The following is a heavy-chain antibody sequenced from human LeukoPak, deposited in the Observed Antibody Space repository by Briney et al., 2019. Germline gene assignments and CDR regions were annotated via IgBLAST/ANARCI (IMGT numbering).Heavy chain of an antibody. J-gene: IGHJ3*02. CDR1: GFTFSSYS. V-gene: IGHV3-30*03. CDR2: ISYDGSNK. CDR3: ARANYPVDAFDI. D-gene: IGHD1-7*01. Sequence: GGSLRLSCAASGFTFSSYSMNWVRQAPGKGLEWVAVISYDGSNKYYADSVKGRFTISRDNSKNTLYLQMNSLRAEDTAVYYCARANYPVDAFDIWGQGTMVTVSS.